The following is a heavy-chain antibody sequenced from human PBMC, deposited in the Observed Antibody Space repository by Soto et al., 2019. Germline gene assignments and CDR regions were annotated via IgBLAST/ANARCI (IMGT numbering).Heavy chain of an antibody. D-gene: IGHD4-17*01. J-gene: IGHJ6*02. CDR3: VKATTRRPGNYYGMDV. V-gene: IGHV3-15*01. Sequence: GGSLRLSCAASGFTFSDAWLSWVRQGPGKGLEWVGRIRSEADGGTTDYAAPVKGRFTISRDDSKDTVYLLMNSLKIEDTAVYYCVKATTRRPGNYYGMDVWGQGTTVTVSS. CDR2: IRSEADGGTT. CDR1: GFTFSDAW.